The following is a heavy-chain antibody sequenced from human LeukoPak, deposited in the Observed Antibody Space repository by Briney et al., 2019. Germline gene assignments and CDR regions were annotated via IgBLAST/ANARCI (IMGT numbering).Heavy chain of an antibody. CDR3: ARDEFYGEGDY. J-gene: IGHJ4*02. Sequence: GGSLRLSCAASGFTVSSNYMSWVRQAPGKGLEWVSVIYSGGSTYYADSVKGRFTISRDNSKNTLYLQMNSLGAEDTAVYYCARDEFYGEGDYWGQGTLVTVSS. D-gene: IGHD3-10*01. CDR2: IYSGGST. V-gene: IGHV3-66*01. CDR1: GFTVSSNY.